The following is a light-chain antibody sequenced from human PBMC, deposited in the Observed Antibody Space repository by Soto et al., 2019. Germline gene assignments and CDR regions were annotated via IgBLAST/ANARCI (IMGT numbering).Light chain of an antibody. Sequence: QSVLTQPASVSGSPGQSITISCTGTSSDIGAYNYVSWYQQFPGKAPKLMIYDVTNRPSGVSNRFSGSKSGNTASLTISGLQAEDEADYYCSSYTRSTTRVFGGGTKVTVL. CDR1: SSDIGAYNY. J-gene: IGLJ2*01. V-gene: IGLV2-14*03. CDR2: DVT. CDR3: SSYTRSTTRV.